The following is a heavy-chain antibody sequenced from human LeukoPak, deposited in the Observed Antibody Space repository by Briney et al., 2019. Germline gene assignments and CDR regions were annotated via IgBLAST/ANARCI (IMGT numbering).Heavy chain of an antibody. CDR2: ISTGSTYM. J-gene: IGHJ3*02. CDR1: GFNFSSNS. Sequence: GGSLRLSCGASGFNFSSNSMNWVRQAPGKGLEWVSSISTGSTYMYYADSVKGRFTISRDNANNSLYLQMNNLRAEDTAVYYCVMVEASDVFDTWGQGTMVTVSS. D-gene: IGHD3-10*01. V-gene: IGHV3-21*01. CDR3: VMVEASDVFDT.